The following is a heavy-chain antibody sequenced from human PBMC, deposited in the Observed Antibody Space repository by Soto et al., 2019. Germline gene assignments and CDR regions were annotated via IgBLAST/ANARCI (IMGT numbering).Heavy chain of an antibody. J-gene: IGHJ4*02. CDR3: ARDFDSDSSGYYYVRYFDY. CDR2: IYKSGST. Sequence: SETLSLTCTVSGGSVSSGSYYWSWIRQPPGKGLEWIGYIYKSGSTNYNPSLKSRVTISADTSRNQFSLRLSSVTAADTAVYYCARDFDSDSSGYYYVRYFDYWGKGTLVTVAS. D-gene: IGHD3-22*01. V-gene: IGHV4-61*01. CDR1: GGSVSSGSYY.